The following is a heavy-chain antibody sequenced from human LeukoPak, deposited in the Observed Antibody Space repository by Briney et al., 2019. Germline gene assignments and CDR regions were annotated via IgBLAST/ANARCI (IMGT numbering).Heavy chain of an antibody. CDR1: GFTFSDYY. D-gene: IGHD2-8*01. J-gene: IGHJ4*02. CDR3: ARARRMLYEYTYFDY. CDR2: ISSSGSTI. V-gene: IGHV3-11*04. Sequence: GGSQRLSCEAYGFTFSDYYMSWIRQVTGKGLAWASYISSSGSTIYYADSVKGRFTISRDNAKNSLYLQMNSLRAEDTAVYYCARARRMLYEYTYFDYWGQGTLVTVSS.